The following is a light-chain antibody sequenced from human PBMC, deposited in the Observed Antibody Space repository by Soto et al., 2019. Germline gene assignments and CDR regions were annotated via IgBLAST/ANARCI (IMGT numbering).Light chain of an antibody. CDR3: QQRSSWPPFT. CDR1: QSVSSY. CDR2: DAS. J-gene: IGKJ2*01. V-gene: IGKV3-11*01. Sequence: EIVLTQSPATLSLSPGERATLSCRASQSVSSYLAWYQQKPGQAPRLLIYDASNRATGIPARVSGSGSGTDFTLTIISLEPADFAVYYCQQRSSWPPFTFGQGTKLEIK.